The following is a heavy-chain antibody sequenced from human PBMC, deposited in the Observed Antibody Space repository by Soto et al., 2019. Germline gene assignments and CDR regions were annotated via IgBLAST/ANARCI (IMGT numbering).Heavy chain of an antibody. V-gene: IGHV5-10-1*01. Sequence: GESLKISCKGSGYSFTSYWISWVRQMPGKGLEWMGRIDPSDSYTNYSPSFQGHVTISADKSISTAYLQWSSLKASDTAMYYCARHPLPVPYCSSTSSYNSPAYYFDYWGQGPLVTVYS. D-gene: IGHD2-2*01. CDR3: ARHPLPVPYCSSTSSYNSPAYYFDY. J-gene: IGHJ4*02. CDR1: GYSFTSYW. CDR2: IDPSDSYT.